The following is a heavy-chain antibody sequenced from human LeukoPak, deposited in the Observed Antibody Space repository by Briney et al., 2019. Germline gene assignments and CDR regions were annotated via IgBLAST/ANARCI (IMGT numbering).Heavy chain of an antibody. CDR1: GGTFSIYA. CDR2: IIPIFGTA. CDR3: ARTPRIEWELLGYYYYYGMDV. D-gene: IGHD1-26*01. V-gene: IGHV1-69*13. Sequence: GASVTVSCKASGGTFSIYAISWVRQAPGQGLEWMGGIIPIFGTANYAQKFQGRVTITADESTSTAYMELSSLRSEDTAVYYCARTPRIEWELLGYYYYYGMDVWGQGTTVTVSS. J-gene: IGHJ6*02.